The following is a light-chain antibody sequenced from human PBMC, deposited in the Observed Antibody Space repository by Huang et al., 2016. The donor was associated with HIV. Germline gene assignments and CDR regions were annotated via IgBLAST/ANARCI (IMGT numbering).Light chain of an antibody. Sequence: DIQMTQSPSSLSASVGDRVTITCRASQGIGNSLAWYQQKPEKPPRLLLYATSRLESGVPSKFSGRGSGTHYTLTITTLQPEGIASYYCQQYQSIPWTFGQGTKVEIK. J-gene: IGKJ1*01. V-gene: IGKV1-NL1*01. CDR3: QQYQSIPWT. CDR1: QGIGNS. CDR2: ATS.